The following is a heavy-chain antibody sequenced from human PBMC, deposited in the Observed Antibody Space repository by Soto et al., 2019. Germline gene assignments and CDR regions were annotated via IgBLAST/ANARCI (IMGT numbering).Heavy chain of an antibody. CDR2: ISSSSSYI. D-gene: IGHD3-10*01. V-gene: IGHV3-21*01. J-gene: IGHJ4*02. CDR1: GFTFSSYS. Sequence: GGSLRLSCAASGFTFSSYSMNWVRQAPGKGLEWVSSISSSSSYIYYADSVKGRFTISRDNAKNSLYLQMNSLRAEDTAVYYCAAIWFGEFQLNYWGQGTLVTVSS. CDR3: AAIWFGEFQLNY.